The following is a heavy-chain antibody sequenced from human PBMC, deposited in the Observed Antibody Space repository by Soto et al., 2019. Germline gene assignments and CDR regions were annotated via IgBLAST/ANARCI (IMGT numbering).Heavy chain of an antibody. CDR3: GRTYCSSTSCYSIDY. V-gene: IGHV1-3*01. CDR2: INVGNGNT. J-gene: IGHJ4*02. Sequence: QVQRVQSGVEVKKPGASVKVSCKASGYTFTSYGMHWVRQAPGQRLEWMGWINVGNGNTEYSQKFQGRVTIARETSVSTGYMELSSLRSEDTAIYYCGRTYCSSTSCYSIDYWGQGTLVTVSS. D-gene: IGHD2-2*01. CDR1: GYTFTSYG.